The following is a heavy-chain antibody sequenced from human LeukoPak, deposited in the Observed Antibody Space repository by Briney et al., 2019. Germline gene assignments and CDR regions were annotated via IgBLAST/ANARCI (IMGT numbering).Heavy chain of an antibody. J-gene: IGHJ3*02. D-gene: IGHD3-3*01. CDR3: ARDRRNTIFGDRSGAFDI. CDR2: ISSSSSYI. Sequence: GGSLRLSCAASGFTFSSYSMNWVRQAPGKGLEWVSSISSSSSYIYYADSVKGRFTISRDNAKNSLYLQMNSLRAEDTAVYYCARDRRNTIFGDRSGAFDIWGQGTMVTVSS. CDR1: GFTFSSYS. V-gene: IGHV3-21*01.